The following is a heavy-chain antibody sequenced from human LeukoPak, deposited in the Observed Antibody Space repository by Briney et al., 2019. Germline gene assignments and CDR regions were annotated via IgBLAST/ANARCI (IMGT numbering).Heavy chain of an antibody. CDR2: INPNSGGT. CDR3: ARQYYYGSGSYFRDPTSPFYYYYGMDV. CDR1: GYSFTSFG. V-gene: IGHV1-2*02. Sequence: ASVKVSCKAFGYSFTSFGISSVRQAPGQGLEWMGWINPNSGGTNYAQKLQGRVTMTRDTSISTAYMGLSRLRSDDTAVYYCARQYYYGSGSYFRDPTSPFYYYYGMDVWGQGTSVTVSS. J-gene: IGHJ6*02. D-gene: IGHD3-10*01.